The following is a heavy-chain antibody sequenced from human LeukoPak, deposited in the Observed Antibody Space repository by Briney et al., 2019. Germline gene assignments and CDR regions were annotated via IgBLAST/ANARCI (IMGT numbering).Heavy chain of an antibody. CDR3: AKSGGSGSYFRFV. V-gene: IGHV3-23*01. CDR1: GFTFSSYV. CDR2: ISGSGGST. D-gene: IGHD1-26*01. J-gene: IGHJ4*02. Sequence: TGGSLRLSCAASGFTFSSYVMSWVRQAPGKGLEWVSTISGSGGSTYYADSVQGRFTISRDNSKNTLYLQMNSLSAEDTAVYYCAKSGGSGSYFRFVWGQGTLVTVSS.